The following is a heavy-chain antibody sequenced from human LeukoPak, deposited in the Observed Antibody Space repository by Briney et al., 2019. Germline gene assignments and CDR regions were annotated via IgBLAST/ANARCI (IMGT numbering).Heavy chain of an antibody. CDR2: INHSGST. CDR3: ARRKWFGERFFDY. CDR1: GGSFSGYY. J-gene: IGHJ4*02. D-gene: IGHD3-10*01. Sequence: SETLSLTCAVYGGSFSGYYWSWIRQPPGKGLEWIGEINHSGSTNYNPSLKSRVTISVDTSKNQFSLKLSSVTAADTAVYYCARRKWFGERFFDYWGQGTLVTVSS. V-gene: IGHV4-34*01.